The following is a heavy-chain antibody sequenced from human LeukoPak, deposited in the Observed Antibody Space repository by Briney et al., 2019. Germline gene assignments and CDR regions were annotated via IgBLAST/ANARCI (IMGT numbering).Heavy chain of an antibody. CDR2: IYYSGST. Sequence: SETLSLTCTVSGGPISSYYWSWIRQPPGKGLEWIGYIYYSGSTNYNPSLKSRVTISVDTSKNQFSLKLSSVTAADTAVYYCAIYYYGTRCYYLPTDDCGQGTLVTVSS. CDR3: AIYYYGTRCYYLPTDD. V-gene: IGHV4-59*01. J-gene: IGHJ4*02. D-gene: IGHD3-22*01. CDR1: GGPISSYY.